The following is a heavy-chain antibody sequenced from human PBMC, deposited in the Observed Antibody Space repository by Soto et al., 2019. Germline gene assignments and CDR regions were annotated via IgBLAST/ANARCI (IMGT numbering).Heavy chain of an antibody. Sequence: EVQLLESGGGLVQPGGSLRLSCAASGFTFSSYAMSWVRQAPGKGLEWVSAISGSDGSTYYADSVKGRFTISRDNSKNTLYLQMNSLRAEDTAVYYCAAINRGKGSGTVDYWGQGTLVTVSS. J-gene: IGHJ4*02. CDR1: GFTFSSYA. CDR3: AAINRGKGSGTVDY. CDR2: ISGSDGST. D-gene: IGHD6-19*01. V-gene: IGHV3-23*01.